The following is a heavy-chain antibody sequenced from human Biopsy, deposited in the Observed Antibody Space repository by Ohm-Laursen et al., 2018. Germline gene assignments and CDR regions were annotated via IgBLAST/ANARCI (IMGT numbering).Heavy chain of an antibody. CDR1: GGSFTGHY. V-gene: IGHV4-59*11. J-gene: IGHJ4*02. CDR2: IPYTGYT. Sequence: SDTLSLTCTASGGSFTGHYWSWIRQPPGKGLEWIGHIPYTGYTSYNASLKSRVTISVDTSRNHFSLRLSSLTAADTAVYYCARGSNDFGGLYFPRWGQGTLLTVSS. D-gene: IGHD4-23*01. CDR3: ARGSNDFGGLYFPR.